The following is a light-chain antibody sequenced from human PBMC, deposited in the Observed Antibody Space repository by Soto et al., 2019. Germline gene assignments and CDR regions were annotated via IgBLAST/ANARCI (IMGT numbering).Light chain of an antibody. CDR2: GAS. J-gene: IGKJ4*01. V-gene: IGKV3-15*01. Sequence: EIVMTQSPATLSVSPGERATLSCRASQSVSGNLAWYQQKPGQAPMLLIYGASTRATGIPARFSGSGSGTEFTLTISSLQSEDFAVYYWQQYNDWPPVTFGGGTKVEIK. CDR1: QSVSGN. CDR3: QQYNDWPPVT.